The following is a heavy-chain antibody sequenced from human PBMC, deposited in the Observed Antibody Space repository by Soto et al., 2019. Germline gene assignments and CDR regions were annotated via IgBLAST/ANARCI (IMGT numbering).Heavy chain of an antibody. CDR1: GGTFSSYA. V-gene: IGHV1-69*01. Sequence: QVQLVQSGAEVKKPGSSVKVSCKASGGTFSSYAISWVRQAPGQGLEWMGGIIPIFGTANYAQKFQGRVTITADESTSTAYMELSSLRSEDTAVYYCAITPDRARVPNYGMDVWGQGTTVTVSS. CDR3: AITPDRARVPNYGMDV. CDR2: IIPIFGTA. J-gene: IGHJ6*02.